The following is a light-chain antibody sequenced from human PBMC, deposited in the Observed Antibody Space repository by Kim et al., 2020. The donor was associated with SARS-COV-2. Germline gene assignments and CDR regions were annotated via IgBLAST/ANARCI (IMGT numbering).Light chain of an antibody. CDR1: HIGSKN. V-gene: IGLV3-9*01. CDR3: QVWDRSTASYV. Sequence: ALGQTARITCGGNHIGSKNVHWCQQKPGQAPVVVIYRDTNRPSGIPERLSGSNSGNTATLTISRVQAGDEADYYCQVWDRSTASYVFGNGTKVTVL. J-gene: IGLJ1*01. CDR2: RDT.